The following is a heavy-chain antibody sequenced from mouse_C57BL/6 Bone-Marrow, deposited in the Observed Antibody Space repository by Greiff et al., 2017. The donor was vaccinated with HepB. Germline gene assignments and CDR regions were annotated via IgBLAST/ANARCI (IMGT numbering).Heavy chain of an antibody. J-gene: IGHJ1*03. CDR2: IYPGDGDT. V-gene: IGHV1-82*01. CDR3: ARDYYGSSWYFDV. Sequence: QVQLQQSGPELVKPGASVKISCKASGYAFSSSWMNWVKQRPGKGLEWIGRIYPGDGDTNYNGKFKGKATLTADKSSSTAYMQLSSLTSEDSAVCFCARDYYGSSWYFDVWGTGTTVTVSS. CDR1: GYAFSSSW. D-gene: IGHD1-1*01.